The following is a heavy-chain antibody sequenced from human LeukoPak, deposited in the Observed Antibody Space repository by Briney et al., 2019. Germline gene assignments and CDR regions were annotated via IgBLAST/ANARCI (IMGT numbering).Heavy chain of an antibody. V-gene: IGHV3-30*02. CDR1: GFTFSSYG. CDR3: AELGITMIGGV. D-gene: IGHD3-10*02. J-gene: IGHJ6*04. Sequence: GGSLRLSCAASGFTFSSYGMHWVRQAPGKGLEWVAFIRSDGSNKYYADSVKGRFTISRDNAKNSLYLQMNSLRAEDTAVYYCAELGITMIGGVWGKGTTVTISS. CDR2: IRSDGSNK.